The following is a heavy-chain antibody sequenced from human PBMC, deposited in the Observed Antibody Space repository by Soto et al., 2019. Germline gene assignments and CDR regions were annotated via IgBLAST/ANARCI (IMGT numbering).Heavy chain of an antibody. V-gene: IGHV4-31*03. D-gene: IGHD3-10*01. CDR3: ARNLYYYGSGSPRFDP. Sequence: ASETLSLTCTVSGGSISSGGYYWSWIRQHPGKGLEWIGYIYYSGSTYYNPSLKSRVTISVDTSKNQFSLKLSSVTAADTAVYYCARNLYYYGSGSPRFDPWGQGTLVTVSS. CDR1: GGSISSGGYY. CDR2: IYYSGST. J-gene: IGHJ5*02.